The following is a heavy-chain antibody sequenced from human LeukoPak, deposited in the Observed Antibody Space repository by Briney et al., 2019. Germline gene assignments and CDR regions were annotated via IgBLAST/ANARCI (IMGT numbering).Heavy chain of an antibody. D-gene: IGHD5-18*01. CDR1: GFTLSRNY. CDR3: ARGAGYSYGYVLVY. CDR2: IYSGGRT. J-gene: IGHJ4*02. V-gene: IGHV3-53*01. Sequence: GGSLRLSCAASGFTLSRNYMSWVRQAPGKGVEWVSVIYSGGRTYYTDSVKGRVTISRDNSKNKQYLEMNSLRAEDTAVYYCARGAGYSYGYVLVYWGQGTLLTVSS.